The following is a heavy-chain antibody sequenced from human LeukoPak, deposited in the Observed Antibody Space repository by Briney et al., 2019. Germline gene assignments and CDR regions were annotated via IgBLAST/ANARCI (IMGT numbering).Heavy chain of an antibody. Sequence: GGSLRLSCAASGFTFSSDAMSWVRQAPGKGLEWVSAISGSGGSTYYADSVKGRFTISRDNSKNTLYLQMNSLRAEDTAVYYCAKGTMVVVGVFDYWGQGTLVTVSS. CDR1: GFTFSSDA. V-gene: IGHV3-23*01. J-gene: IGHJ4*02. CDR2: ISGSGGST. D-gene: IGHD3-22*01. CDR3: AKGTMVVVGVFDY.